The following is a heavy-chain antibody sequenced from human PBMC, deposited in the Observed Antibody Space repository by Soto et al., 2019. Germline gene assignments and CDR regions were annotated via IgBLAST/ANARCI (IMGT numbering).Heavy chain of an antibody. CDR1: EGTFSSYA. J-gene: IGHJ5*02. CDR2: IIPIFGTA. Sequence: ASVKVSCKASEGTFSSYAISWVRQAPGQGLEWMGGIIPIFGTANYAQKFQGRVTITADESTSTAYMELSSLRSEDTAVYYCAREEYYYGSGSFYRFDPWGQGTLVTVSS. V-gene: IGHV1-69*13. D-gene: IGHD3-10*01. CDR3: AREEYYYGSGSFYRFDP.